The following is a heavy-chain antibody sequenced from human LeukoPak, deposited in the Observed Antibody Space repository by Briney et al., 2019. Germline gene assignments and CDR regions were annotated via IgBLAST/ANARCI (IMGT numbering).Heavy chain of an antibody. CDR2: IYYNGDT. V-gene: IGHV4-61*01. CDR3: ARVLRAASWRSYDY. J-gene: IGHJ4*02. Sequence: SETLSLTCTVSGGTVSNSLYYWSWIRQPPGKGLEWIGYIYYNGDTNYNPSLKSRVIISIDTSSNQFSLRLNSMTAADTAVYYCARVLRAASWRSYDYWGQGSLVTVSS. CDR1: GGTVSNSLYY. D-gene: IGHD5-18*01.